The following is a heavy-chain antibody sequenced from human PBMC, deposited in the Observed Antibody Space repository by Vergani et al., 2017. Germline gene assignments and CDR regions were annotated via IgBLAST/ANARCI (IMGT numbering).Heavy chain of an antibody. V-gene: IGHV3-7*01. Sequence: EVQLVESGGGLVQPGGSLRLSCAASGFTFSSYWMSWVRQAPGKGLEWVANIKQDGSEKYYVDSVKGRFTISRDNAKNSLYLQMNSLRAEDTAVYYCARDPGHIVVVPAAMIVGRNWFDPWGQGTLVTVSS. CDR1: GFTFSSYW. D-gene: IGHD2-2*01. CDR3: ARDPGHIVVVPAAMIVGRNWFDP. J-gene: IGHJ5*02. CDR2: IKQDGSEK.